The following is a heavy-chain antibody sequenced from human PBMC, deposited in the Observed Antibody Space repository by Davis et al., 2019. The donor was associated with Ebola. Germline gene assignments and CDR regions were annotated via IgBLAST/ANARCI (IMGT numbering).Heavy chain of an antibody. D-gene: IGHD2-21*02. V-gene: IGHV3-48*02. Sequence: GESLKIPCAASGFTFSGSSMNWVRQAPGKGLEWISHISVGTGAIEYADSVKGRFTMSRDNAKNSLYLQMNSLRDEDTAVYYCARGRDHAFDIWGQGTTVTVSS. CDR2: ISVGTGAI. CDR3: ARGRDHAFDI. J-gene: IGHJ3*02. CDR1: GFTFSGSS.